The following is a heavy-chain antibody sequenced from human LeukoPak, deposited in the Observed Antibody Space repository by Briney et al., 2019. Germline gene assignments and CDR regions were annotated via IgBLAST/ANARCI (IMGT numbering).Heavy chain of an antibody. J-gene: IGHJ6*02. CDR2: INAVNGNT. V-gene: IGHV1-3*01. CDR3: ARVLRYFDRSYYYGMDV. CDR1: GYTFTSYA. Sequence: PMASVKVSCKASGYTFTSYAMHWVRQAPGQRLEGMGWINAVNGNTKYSQKFQGRVTITRDTSASTAYMELSSLRSEDTAVYCCARVLRYFDRSYYYGMDVWCQGTTVTVSS. D-gene: IGHD3-9*01.